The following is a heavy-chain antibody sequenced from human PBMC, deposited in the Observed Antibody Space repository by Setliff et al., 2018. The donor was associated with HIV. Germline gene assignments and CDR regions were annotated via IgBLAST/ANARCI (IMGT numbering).Heavy chain of an antibody. CDR1: GDSISSGDYY. V-gene: IGHV4-31*03. D-gene: IGHD3-10*01. Sequence: SETLSLTCTVSGDSISSGDYYWSWIGQPPGKGLAWIGNIYYSGSTYYNPSLKSRVTISVDTSKSQFSLRLNSVTATDTALYYCARGRFHRLHRPYSGSGSLGIQYFDYWGQGTLVTVSS. CDR2: IYYSGST. J-gene: IGHJ4*02. CDR3: ARGRFHRLHRPYSGSGSLGIQYFDY.